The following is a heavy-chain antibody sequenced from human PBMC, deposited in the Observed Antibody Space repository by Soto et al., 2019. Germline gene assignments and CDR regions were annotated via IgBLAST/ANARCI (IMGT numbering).Heavy chain of an antibody. Sequence: GESLKISCKGSGYSFTSYWIGWVRQMPGKGLEWMGIIYPGDSDTRYSPSFQGQVTISADKSISTAYLQWSSLKASDTAMYYCARPGKKWLRGPYYYGMDVWGQGTTVTVSS. CDR3: ARPGKKWLRGPYYYGMDV. CDR2: IYPGDSDT. CDR1: GYSFTSYW. D-gene: IGHD5-12*01. V-gene: IGHV5-51*01. J-gene: IGHJ6*02.